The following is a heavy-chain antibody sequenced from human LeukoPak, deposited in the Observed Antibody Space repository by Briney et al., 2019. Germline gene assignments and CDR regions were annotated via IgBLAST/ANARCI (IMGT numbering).Heavy chain of an antibody. J-gene: IGHJ4*02. Sequence: ASVKVSCKASGYTFTSYDINLVRLANGQGHEWMGWINPNSGNTGYAQKSQGRVTMTRNTSISTAYMELSSLRSEDTAVYYCARGRRFLEWFWGQGTLVTVSS. CDR1: GYTFTSYD. V-gene: IGHV1-8*01. D-gene: IGHD3-3*01. CDR2: INPNSGNT. CDR3: ARGRRFLEWF.